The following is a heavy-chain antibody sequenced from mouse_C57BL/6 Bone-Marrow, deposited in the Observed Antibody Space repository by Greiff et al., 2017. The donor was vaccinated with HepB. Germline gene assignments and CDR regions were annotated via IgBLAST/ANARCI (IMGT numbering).Heavy chain of an antibody. J-gene: IGHJ2*01. CDR1: GYTFTDYY. D-gene: IGHD1-1*01. Sequence: VQLQQSGPELVKPGASVKISCKASGYTFTDYYINWVKQRPGQGLEWIGWIFPGSGSTYYNEKFKGKATLTVDKSSSTSYMLLSSLTSEDSAVYFCAREDYYYGSSYEDFDYWGQGTTLTVSS. CDR2: IFPGSGST. V-gene: IGHV1-75*01. CDR3: AREDYYYGSSYEDFDY.